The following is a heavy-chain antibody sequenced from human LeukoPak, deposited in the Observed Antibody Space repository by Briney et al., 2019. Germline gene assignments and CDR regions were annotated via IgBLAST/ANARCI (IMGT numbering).Heavy chain of an antibody. CDR2: ISGSGGST. J-gene: IGHJ4*02. Sequence: GGSLRLSCAASGFTFSSYAMSWVRQAPGKGLEWVSAISGSGGSTYYADSVKGRFTISRDNSKNTLYLQMNSLRAEDTAVYYCARGPGQLVLFDYWGQGTLVTVSS. D-gene: IGHD6-6*01. CDR3: ARGPGQLVLFDY. CDR1: GFTFSSYA. V-gene: IGHV3-23*01.